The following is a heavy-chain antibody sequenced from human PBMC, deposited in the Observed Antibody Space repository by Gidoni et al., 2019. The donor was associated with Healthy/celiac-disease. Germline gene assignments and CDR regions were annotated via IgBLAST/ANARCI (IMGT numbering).Heavy chain of an antibody. CDR3: AIGHFDY. CDR1: GFTFSSYG. V-gene: IGHV3-30*03. Sequence: QVQLVESGGGVVQPGMSLRLSCAASGFTFSSYGMHWVRQAPGKGLEWVSVISYDGSNKYYADSVKGRFTISRDNSKNTLYLQMNSLRAEDTAVYYCAIGHFDYWGQGTLVTVSS. J-gene: IGHJ4*02. CDR2: ISYDGSNK.